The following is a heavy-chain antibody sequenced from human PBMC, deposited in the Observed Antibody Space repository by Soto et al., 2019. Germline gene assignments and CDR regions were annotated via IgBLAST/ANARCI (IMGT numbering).Heavy chain of an antibody. Sequence: PSPTLSLTCAISGDSVSSNSAAWNWIRQSPSRGLEWLGRTYYRSKWYNDYVVSVKSRITINPDTSKNQFSLQLNSVTPEDTAVYYCARDIRAAAGTPYYYYGMDGWGQGTTVTVSS. CDR2: TYYRSKWYN. V-gene: IGHV6-1*01. J-gene: IGHJ6*02. CDR1: GDSVSSNSAA. CDR3: ARDIRAAAGTPYYYYGMDG. D-gene: IGHD6-13*01.